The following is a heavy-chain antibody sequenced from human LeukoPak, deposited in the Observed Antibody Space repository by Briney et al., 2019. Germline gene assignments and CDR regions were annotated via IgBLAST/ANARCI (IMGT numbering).Heavy chain of an antibody. CDR3: ARGDSSSWYLGAFDI. J-gene: IGHJ3*02. V-gene: IGHV4-59*01. CDR1: GGSISSYY. CDR2: IYYSGST. Sequence: SETLSLTCTVSGGSISSYYLSWIRQPPGKGLEWIGYIYYSGSTNYNPSLKSRVTISVDTSKNQFSLTLSSVTAADTAVYYCARGDSSSWYLGAFDIWGQGTMVTVSS. D-gene: IGHD6-13*01.